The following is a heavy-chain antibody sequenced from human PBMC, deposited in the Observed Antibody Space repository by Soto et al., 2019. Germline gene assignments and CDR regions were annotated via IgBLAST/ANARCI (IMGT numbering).Heavy chain of an antibody. CDR2: VSGNGGNT. D-gene: IGHD1-26*01. CDR1: GFSFSSYT. CDR3: AKDRMGASGWFDP. Sequence: GGSLRLSCVASGFSFSSYTMNWVRQAPGKGLEWVSGVSGNGGNTYYADSVKGRFSISRDNSKNTLYLQLNSLRAEDTAIYYCAKDRMGASGWFDPWGQGTQVTVYS. J-gene: IGHJ5*02. V-gene: IGHV3-23*01.